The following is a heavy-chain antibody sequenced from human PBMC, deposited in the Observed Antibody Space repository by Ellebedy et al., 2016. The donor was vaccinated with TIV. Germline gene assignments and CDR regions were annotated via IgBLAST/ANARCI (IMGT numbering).Heavy chain of an antibody. CDR2: IYPHSGAT. CDR3: ARDPGYYDASGYMMGY. CDR1: GYTFTGYY. J-gene: IGHJ4*02. D-gene: IGHD3-22*01. Sequence: ASVKVSXKTSGYTFTGYYIHWVRQAPGQGLEWMGWIYPHSGATNYAQKFQGRVTMTSDTSITTAYMELTRLRSDDTAVYYCARDPGYYDASGYMMGYWGQGTLVTVSS. V-gene: IGHV1-2*02.